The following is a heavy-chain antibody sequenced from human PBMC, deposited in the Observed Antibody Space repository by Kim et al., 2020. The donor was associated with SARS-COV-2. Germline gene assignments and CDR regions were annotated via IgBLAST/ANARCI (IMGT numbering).Heavy chain of an antibody. D-gene: IGHD2-21*02. V-gene: IGHV4-59*01. CDR1: GGSISSYY. Sequence: SETLSLTCTVSGGSISSYYWSWIRQPPGKGLEWIGYIYYSGSTNYNPSLKSRVTISVDTSKNQFSLKLSSVTAADTAVYYCASQYCGGDCYSDWYFDLWGRGTLVTVSS. J-gene: IGHJ2*01. CDR2: IYYSGST. CDR3: ASQYCGGDCYSDWYFDL.